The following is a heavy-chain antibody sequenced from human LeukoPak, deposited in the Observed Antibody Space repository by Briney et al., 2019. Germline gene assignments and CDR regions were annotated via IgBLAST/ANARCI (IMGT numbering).Heavy chain of an antibody. CDR1: GFTFTNYA. D-gene: IGHD3-10*01. CDR2: FGGGSA. J-gene: IGHJ3*02. CDR3: ARVSGSFDM. Sequence: GGSLRLSCAASGFTFTNYAMAWVRQAPGKGLEWVSAFGGGSAYYADSVKGRFTISRDNSKNTLYLQVNSPRADDTAVYYCARVSGSFDMWGQGTMVTVSS. V-gene: IGHV3-23*01.